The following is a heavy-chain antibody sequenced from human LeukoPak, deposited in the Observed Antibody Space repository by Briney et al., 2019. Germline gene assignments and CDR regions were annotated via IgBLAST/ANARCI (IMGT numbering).Heavy chain of an antibody. V-gene: IGHV3-30*02. CDR3: AKEGTDYGDYPYFFDY. J-gene: IGHJ4*02. D-gene: IGHD4-17*01. CDR2: IRYDGSNK. Sequence: PGGSLRLSCAASGFTFSNYGMHWVRQAPGKGLEWVAFIRYDGSNKYYADSVKGRFTVSRDNSKNTLFLQMDSLSADDTGVYYCAKEGTDYGDYPYFFDYWGQGTLVTVSS. CDR1: GFTFSNYG.